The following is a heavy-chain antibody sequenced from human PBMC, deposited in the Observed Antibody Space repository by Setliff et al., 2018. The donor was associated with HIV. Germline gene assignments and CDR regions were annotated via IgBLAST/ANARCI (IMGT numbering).Heavy chain of an antibody. CDR3: ARVVIAVAGYYSRWFDP. CDR1: GGSISSSNW. V-gene: IGHV4-4*02. Sequence: SETLSLPCAVSGGSISSSNWWSWVRQPPGKGLEWNGENYHSGSTNYNPSLKSRLAISVDKSKNQFSLKLRSVPAADTAVYYCARVVIAVAGYYSRWFDPWGQATRVTVSS. J-gene: IGHJ5*02. D-gene: IGHD6-19*01. CDR2: NYHSGST.